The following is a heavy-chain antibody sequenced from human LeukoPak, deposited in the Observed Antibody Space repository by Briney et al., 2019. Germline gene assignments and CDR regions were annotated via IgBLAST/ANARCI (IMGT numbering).Heavy chain of an antibody. J-gene: IGHJ4*02. CDR1: GGSISSYY. V-gene: IGHV4-59*01. CDR3: ARGTYGSSFQLEQFDY. D-gene: IGHD6-13*01. Sequence: SETLSLTWTVSGGSISSYYWSWIRQPPGKGLEWLGYIYYSGSTNYNPSLKSRVTISVDTSKNQFSLKLSSLTAADTAVYYCARGTYGSSFQLEQFDYWGQGTLVTVSS. CDR2: IYYSGST.